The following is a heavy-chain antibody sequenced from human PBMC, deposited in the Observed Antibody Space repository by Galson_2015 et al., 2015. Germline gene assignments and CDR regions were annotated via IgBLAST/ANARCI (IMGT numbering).Heavy chain of an antibody. Sequence: SLRLSCAASGFTFSNYGMHWVRQAPGKGPEWVAVVSDDGSKKYYADSLKGRFTTSRDNSKNTLYLQVDSLRPEDTAVYYCAKEPYGSGPFDIWGRGTMVTVSS. CDR2: VSDDGSKK. CDR3: AKEPYGSGPFDI. V-gene: IGHV3-30*18. J-gene: IGHJ3*02. D-gene: IGHD3-10*01. CDR1: GFTFSNYG.